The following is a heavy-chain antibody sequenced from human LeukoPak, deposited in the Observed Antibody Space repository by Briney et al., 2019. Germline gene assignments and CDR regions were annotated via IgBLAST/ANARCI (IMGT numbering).Heavy chain of an antibody. V-gene: IGHV4-4*07. CDR1: GGSISSYY. D-gene: IGHD3-22*01. J-gene: IGHJ2*01. Sequence: SSETLSLTCTVSGGSISSYYWSWIRQPAGKGLQWIGRIYTSGSTNYNPSLRSRVTMSVDTSKNQFSLKLTSVTAADTAVYYCARAYYDTSGYPGWYFDLWGRGTLVTVSS. CDR2: IYTSGST. CDR3: ARAYYDTSGYPGWYFDL.